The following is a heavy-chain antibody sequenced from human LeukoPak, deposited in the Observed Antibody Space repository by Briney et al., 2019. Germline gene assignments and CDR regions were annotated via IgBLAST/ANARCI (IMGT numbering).Heavy chain of an antibody. CDR3: AKDRYCTSSSCPIDH. D-gene: IGHD2-2*01. Sequence: GGSPRLSCVGSGYSFDEYAMHWVRQVPGKGLEWVSGINWKSDKIGYADSVKGRFTISRDNSKNSLYLQMNSLRVEDTALYYCAKDRYCTSSSCPIDHWGQGAMVTVSS. CDR2: INWKSDKI. V-gene: IGHV3-9*01. CDR1: GYSFDEYA. J-gene: IGHJ4*02.